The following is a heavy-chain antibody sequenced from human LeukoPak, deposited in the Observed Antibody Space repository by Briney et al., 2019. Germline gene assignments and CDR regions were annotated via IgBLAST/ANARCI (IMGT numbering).Heavy chain of an antibody. J-gene: IGHJ4*02. CDR3: ARDPTTVVTVPYYFDF. V-gene: IGHV4-34*01. Sequence: SETLSLTCAVYGGSFTGYHRNWIRQSPQRGLEWIGEINHRGHPHYNPSLESRLTISVDTSKNQFSLTLKSVTAADTAVYYCARDPTTVVTVPYYFDFWGQGTPVTVSS. CDR2: INHRGHP. D-gene: IGHD4-23*01. CDR1: GGSFTGYH.